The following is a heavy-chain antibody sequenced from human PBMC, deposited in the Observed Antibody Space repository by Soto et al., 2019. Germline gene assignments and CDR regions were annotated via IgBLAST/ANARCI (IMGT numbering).Heavy chain of an antibody. CDR2: IKQDGSEK. CDR1: GFTFSSYW. V-gene: IGHV3-7*03. CDR3: ARDRYCSSTSCRIQLWFQAGYYGMDV. J-gene: IGHJ6*02. Sequence: PGGSLRLSCAASGFTFSSYWMSWVHQAPGKGLEWVANIKQDGSEKYYVDSVKGRLTISRDNAKNSLYLQMNSLRAEDTAVYYCARDRYCSSTSCRIQLWFQAGYYGMDVWGQGTTVTVSS. D-gene: IGHD2-2*01.